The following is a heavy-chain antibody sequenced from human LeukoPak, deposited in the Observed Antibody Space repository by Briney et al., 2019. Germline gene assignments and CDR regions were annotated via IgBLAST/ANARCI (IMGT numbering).Heavy chain of an antibody. V-gene: IGHV4-30-4*01. CDR3: ARDSTHLNFWSSYYRDHGMDV. J-gene: IGHJ6*02. CDR1: GGSISSGDYY. D-gene: IGHD3-3*01. Sequence: PSETLSLTCTVSGGSISSGDYYWSWIRQPPGKGLEWIGYIYYSGSTYYNPSLKSRVTISVDTSKNQFSLKLSSVTAADTAVYYCARDSTHLNFWSSYYRDHGMDVWGQGTTVTVSS. CDR2: IYYSGST.